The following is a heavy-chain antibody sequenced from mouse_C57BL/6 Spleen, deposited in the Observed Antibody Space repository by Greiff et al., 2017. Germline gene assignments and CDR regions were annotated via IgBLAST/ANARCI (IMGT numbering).Heavy chain of an antibody. D-gene: IGHD3-2*02. V-gene: IGHV5-17*01. CDR3: ARLAQATY. CDR2: ISSGSSTI. J-gene: IGHJ3*01. CDR1: GFTFSDYG. Sequence: EVKLVESGGGLVKPGGSLKLSCAASGFTFSDYGMHWVRQAPEKGLEWVAYISSGSSTIYYADIVKGRFTISRDNAKNTLFLQMTSLRSEDTAMYYCARLAQATYWGQGTLVTVSA.